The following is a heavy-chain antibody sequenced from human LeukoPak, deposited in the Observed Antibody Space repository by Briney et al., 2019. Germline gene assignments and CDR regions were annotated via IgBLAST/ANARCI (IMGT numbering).Heavy chain of an antibody. Sequence: GGSLRLSCATSGFSFSNYGLHWVRQAPGKGLEWLAVISYDGNSKYYADSVKGRFTISRDNSKDTLYLEMNSLRTEDTAVYYCAKDGDYGFPDAFDIWGQGTMVTVSS. J-gene: IGHJ3*02. V-gene: IGHV3-30*19. CDR1: GFSFSNYG. CDR2: ISYDGNSK. CDR3: AKDGDYGFPDAFDI. D-gene: IGHD4-17*01.